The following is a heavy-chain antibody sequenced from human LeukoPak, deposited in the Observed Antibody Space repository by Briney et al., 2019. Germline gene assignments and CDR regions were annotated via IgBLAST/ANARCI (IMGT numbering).Heavy chain of an antibody. Sequence: GGSLRLSCAASGFTFSNPDMSWVRQAPGKGLEWVSGISGSADNIDYADSVKGRFTISRDNSKNTLYLQMNSLRAEDTAVYYCAKLKRYSGYGENYFDYWGQGTLVTVSS. V-gene: IGHV3-23*01. J-gene: IGHJ4*02. D-gene: IGHD5-12*01. CDR3: AKLKRYSGYGENYFDY. CDR2: ISGSADNI. CDR1: GFTFSNPD.